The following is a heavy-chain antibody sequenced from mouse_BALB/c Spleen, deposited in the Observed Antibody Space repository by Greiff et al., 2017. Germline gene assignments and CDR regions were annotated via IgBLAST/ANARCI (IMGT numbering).Heavy chain of an antibody. J-gene: IGHJ2*01. D-gene: IGHD2-1*01. CDR2: INPYNDGT. CDR3: ARKGDYYGNSYYFDY. V-gene: IGHV1-14*01. CDR1: GYTFTSYV. Sequence: EVQLQQSGPELVKPGASVKMSCKASGYTFTSYVMHWVKQKPGQGLEWIGYINPYNDGTKYNEKFKGKATLTSDKSSSTAYMELISLTSEDSAVHYCARKGDYYGNSYYFDYWGQGTTLTVSS.